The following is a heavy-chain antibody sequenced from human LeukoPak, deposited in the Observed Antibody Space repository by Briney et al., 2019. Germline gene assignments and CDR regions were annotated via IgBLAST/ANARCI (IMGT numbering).Heavy chain of an antibody. CDR1: GGTFSRYA. Sequence: ASVKVPCKASGGTFSRYAISWVRQAPGQGLEWMGGIIPIFGTANYAQKFQGRVTITADESTSTAYMEVSSLRSEDTAVYYCARAYSGYDFFDYWGQGILVTVSS. D-gene: IGHD5-12*01. V-gene: IGHV1-69*13. CDR3: ARAYSGYDFFDY. CDR2: IIPIFGTA. J-gene: IGHJ4*02.